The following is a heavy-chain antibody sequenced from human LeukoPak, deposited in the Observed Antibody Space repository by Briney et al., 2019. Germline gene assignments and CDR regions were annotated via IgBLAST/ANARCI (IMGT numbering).Heavy chain of an antibody. D-gene: IGHD4-23*01. Sequence: GASVKVSCKASGYTFTGYYMHWVRQAPGQGLEWMGWINPYSGDTNYALQFQGRVTMTRDTSISTAYMELNGLTSDDTAVYYCARDLSGGDYGGNPGGFDIWGQGTMVTVSS. J-gene: IGHJ3*02. CDR1: GYTFTGYY. CDR3: ARDLSGGDYGGNPGGFDI. CDR2: INPYSGDT. V-gene: IGHV1-2*02.